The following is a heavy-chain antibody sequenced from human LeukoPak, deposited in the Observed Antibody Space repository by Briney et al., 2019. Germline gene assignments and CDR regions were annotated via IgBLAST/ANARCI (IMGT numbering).Heavy chain of an antibody. CDR3: ARAPKYCSSTSCYVNWFDP. D-gene: IGHD2-2*01. V-gene: IGHV3-21*01. Sequence: GGSLRLSCAASGFTFSSYSMNWVRQAPGKGLEWVSSISSSSSYIYYADSVKGRVTISRDNAKNSLYLQMNSLRAEDTAVYYCARAPKYCSSTSCYVNWFDPWGQGTLVTVSA. J-gene: IGHJ5*02. CDR2: ISSSSSYI. CDR1: GFTFSSYS.